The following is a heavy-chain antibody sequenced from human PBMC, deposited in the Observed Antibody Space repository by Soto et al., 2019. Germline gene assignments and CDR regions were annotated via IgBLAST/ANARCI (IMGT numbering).Heavy chain of an antibody. CDR3: AGQTFTIAAASYGRSNWFGP. CDR2: IYFTGNT. CDR1: GGSITSSSHF. V-gene: IGHV4-39*01. J-gene: IGHJ5*02. Sequence: PSETLSLTYTVSGGSITSSSHFWGWVRQPPGKGLEWIGTIYFTGNTYYTPSLKSRLTMSIDTSKNEFSLRLNSVTAADTAVYYCAGQTFTIAAASYGRSNWFGPWGPGTLVTVSS. D-gene: IGHD6-25*01.